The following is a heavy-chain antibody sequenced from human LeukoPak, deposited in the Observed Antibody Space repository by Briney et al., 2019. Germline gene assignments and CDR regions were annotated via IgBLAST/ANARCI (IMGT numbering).Heavy chain of an antibody. Sequence: SETLSLTCTVSGGSISSYYWSWIRQPPGKGLEWIGYIYYSGNTNCNPSLKSRVTISVDTSKNQFSLKLSSVTAADTAVYYCARVPVLLWFGELWAWFDPWGQGTLVTVSS. D-gene: IGHD3-10*01. V-gene: IGHV4-59*01. CDR2: IYYSGNT. CDR3: ARVPVLLWFGELWAWFDP. J-gene: IGHJ5*02. CDR1: GGSISSYY.